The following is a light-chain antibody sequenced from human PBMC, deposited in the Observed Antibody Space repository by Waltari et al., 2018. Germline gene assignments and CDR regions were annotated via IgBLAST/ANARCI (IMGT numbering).Light chain of an antibody. V-gene: IGLV2-14*03. CDR3: SSYRSSTTREVV. CDR1: SRDGGSNY. CDR2: DVS. J-gene: IGLJ2*01. Sequence: QSALTQPASVSGSPGQPITISCPGTSRDGGSNYFSSSQQHPGKAPKFIIYDVSNRPSGVSVRFSGSQSGDTASLTISGLQAEDEADYYCSSYRSSTTREVVFGGGTKLTVL.